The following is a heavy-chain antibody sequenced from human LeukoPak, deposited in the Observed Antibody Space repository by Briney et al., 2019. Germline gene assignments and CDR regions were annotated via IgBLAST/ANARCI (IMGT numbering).Heavy chain of an antibody. D-gene: IGHD4-17*01. Sequence: GGSLRLSCAASGYTVSSNYMSWVRQAPGKGLEWVSVIYSGGSTYYADSVKGRFTISRDNSKNTLYLQMNSLRAEDTAVYYCASTFYGDSPPYWGQGTLVTVSS. V-gene: IGHV3-66*01. CDR1: GYTVSSNY. J-gene: IGHJ4*02. CDR2: IYSGGST. CDR3: ASTFYGDSPPY.